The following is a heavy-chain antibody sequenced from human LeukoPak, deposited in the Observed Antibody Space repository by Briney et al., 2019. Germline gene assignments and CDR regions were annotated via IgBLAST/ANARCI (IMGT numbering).Heavy chain of an antibody. D-gene: IGHD4-17*01. Sequence: GGSLRLSCAASGYTVSSNYMSWVRQAPGKGLEWVSVIYSGGSTYYADSVKGRFTISRDNSKNTLYLQMNSLRAEDTAVYYCASTFYGDSPPYWGQGTLVTVSS. V-gene: IGHV3-66*01. CDR1: GYTVSSNY. J-gene: IGHJ4*02. CDR2: IYSGGST. CDR3: ASTFYGDSPPY.